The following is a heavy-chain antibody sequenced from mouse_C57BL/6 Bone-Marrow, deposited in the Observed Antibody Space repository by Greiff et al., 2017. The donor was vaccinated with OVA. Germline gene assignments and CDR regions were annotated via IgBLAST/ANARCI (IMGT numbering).Heavy chain of an antibody. CDR2: ISSGSSTL. CDR1: GFTFSDYG. CDR3: ARPIYYGNYWFAY. Sequence: EVKLMESGGGLVKPGGSLKLSCAASGFTFSDYGMHWVRQAPEKGLEWVAYISSGSSTLYYADTVKCRFTISRDNAKNTLFLQMTSLRSEDTAMYYCARPIYYGNYWFAYWGQGTLVTVSA. J-gene: IGHJ3*01. D-gene: IGHD2-1*01. V-gene: IGHV5-17*01.